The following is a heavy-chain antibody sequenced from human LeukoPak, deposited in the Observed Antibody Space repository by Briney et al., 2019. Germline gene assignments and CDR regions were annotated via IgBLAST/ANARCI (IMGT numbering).Heavy chain of an antibody. CDR2: INHSGST. CDR3: ARGNLVSGFDY. CDR1: GGSFSGYY. V-gene: IGHV4-34*01. D-gene: IGHD1-26*01. J-gene: IGHJ4*02. Sequence: PSETLSLTCAVYGGSFSGYYWSWIRQPPGKGLEWIGEINHSGSTNYNPSLKSRVTISVDTSKNQFSLKLSSVTAADTAVYYCARGNLVSGFDYWGQGTLVTVSS.